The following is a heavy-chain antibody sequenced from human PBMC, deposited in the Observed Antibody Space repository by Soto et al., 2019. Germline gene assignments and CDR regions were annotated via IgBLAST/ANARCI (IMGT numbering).Heavy chain of an antibody. D-gene: IGHD1-26*01. Sequence: SETLSLTCTVSGGSISGYYWSWIRQPPGKGLDWIGYIYCSGSTNYNPSLKSRVTISVDTSKNQFSLKLSSVTAADTAVYYCARRVSGTYRNFDYWGQGTLVTVSS. CDR1: GGSISGYY. J-gene: IGHJ4*02. V-gene: IGHV4-59*01. CDR3: ARRVSGTYRNFDY. CDR2: IYCSGST.